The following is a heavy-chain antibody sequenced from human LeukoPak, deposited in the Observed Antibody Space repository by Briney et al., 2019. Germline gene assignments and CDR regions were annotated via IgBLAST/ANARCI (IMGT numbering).Heavy chain of an antibody. D-gene: IGHD2-15*01. CDR3: VKVSRCCSGGSCYDYFDY. CDR1: GFPFSSYA. J-gene: IGHJ4*02. CDR2: ISSNGGST. Sequence: GVPLRLSCSASGFPFSSYAMHWVRQAPGKGLEYVSAISSNGGSTYYADSVKGRFTISRDNSKNSLYLQMSSLRAEDTAVYCCVKVSRCCSGGSCYDYFDYWGQGALVTVSS. V-gene: IGHV3-64D*06.